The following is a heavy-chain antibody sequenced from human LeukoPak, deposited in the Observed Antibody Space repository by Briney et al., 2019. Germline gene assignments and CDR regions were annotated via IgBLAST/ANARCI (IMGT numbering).Heavy chain of an antibody. CDR1: GFTFSSYS. V-gene: IGHV3-48*01. Sequence: GGSLRLSCVASGFTFSSYSMNWVRQAPGKGLEWVSYIGSSTSTIHYADSVRGRFTISRDNAKNSLYLQMNSLRGEDTAVYYCARGEEYSSSWHEIDYWGQGALVTVSS. CDR2: IGSSTSTI. J-gene: IGHJ4*02. D-gene: IGHD6-13*01. CDR3: ARGEEYSSSWHEIDY.